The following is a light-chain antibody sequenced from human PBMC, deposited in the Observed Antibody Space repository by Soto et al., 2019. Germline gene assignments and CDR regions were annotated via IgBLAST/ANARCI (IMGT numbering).Light chain of an antibody. CDR1: QSVSNS. CDR3: QQYDIWPPWT. CDR2: DGS. Sequence: ILMTQSPATLSVSPGERATLSCRASQSVSNSLAWYQQKPGQAPRLLIYDGSTRATGIPARFSGTGSGTEFTLTISGLQSEDFAVYYCQQYDIWPPWTFGQGTKVEVK. V-gene: IGKV3-15*01. J-gene: IGKJ1*01.